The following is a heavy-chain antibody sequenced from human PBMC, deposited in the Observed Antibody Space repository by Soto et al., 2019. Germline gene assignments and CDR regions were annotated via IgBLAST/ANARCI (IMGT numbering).Heavy chain of an antibody. Sequence: SETLSLTCTVSGGSVSSGSYYWSWIRQPPGKGLEWIGYIYFRGTTNYNPSLKSRVTMSADTSKNQFSLKLNSVTAADTAVYYCARMNYYDTSGYPFDYWGQGTLVTVSS. CDR1: GGSVSSGSYY. CDR2: IYFRGTT. D-gene: IGHD3-22*01. V-gene: IGHV4-61*01. CDR3: ARMNYYDTSGYPFDY. J-gene: IGHJ4*02.